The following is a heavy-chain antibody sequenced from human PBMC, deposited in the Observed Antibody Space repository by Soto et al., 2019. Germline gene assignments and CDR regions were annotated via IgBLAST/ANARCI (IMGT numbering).Heavy chain of an antibody. J-gene: IGHJ4*02. D-gene: IGHD2-2*01. CDR2: IYGGGTT. Sequence: EVQLVASGGGLIQPGGSLSLSCAASGFAVNSNYMSWVRQAPGKGLEWVSVIYGGGTTYYSDSVKGRFTISRDNSKNTVFRQMNSLRAEDTAVYYCVRTSSYWGQGTRVIVSS. V-gene: IGHV3-53*01. CDR3: VRTSSY. CDR1: GFAVNSNY.